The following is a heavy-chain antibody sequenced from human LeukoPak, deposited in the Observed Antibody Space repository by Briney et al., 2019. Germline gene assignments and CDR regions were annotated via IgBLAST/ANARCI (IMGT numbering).Heavy chain of an antibody. D-gene: IGHD3-3*01. V-gene: IGHV1-69*13. CDR2: IIPIFGTA. CDR3: ARFIFRYYDFWSGYHNWFDP. CDR1: GGTFSGYA. J-gene: IGHJ5*02. Sequence: SVKVSCKASGGTFSGYAISWVRQAPGQGLEWMGGIIPIFGTANYAQKFQGRVTITADESTSTAYMELSSLRSEDTAVYYCARFIFRYYDFWSGYHNWFDPWGQGTLVTVSS.